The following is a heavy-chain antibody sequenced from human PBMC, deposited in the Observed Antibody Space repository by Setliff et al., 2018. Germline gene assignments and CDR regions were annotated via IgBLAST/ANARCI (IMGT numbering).Heavy chain of an antibody. V-gene: IGHV3-33*06. J-gene: IGHJ3*02. Sequence: GGSLRLSCAASGFTFSSYGMHWVRQAPGKGLEWVAVIWYDGSNKYYADSVKGRFTISRDNSKNTLYLQMNSLRAEDTAVYYCAKGDGYYDFWSGYHDAFDIWGQGTMVT. D-gene: IGHD3-3*01. CDR1: GFTFSSYG. CDR3: AKGDGYYDFWSGYHDAFDI. CDR2: IWYDGSNK.